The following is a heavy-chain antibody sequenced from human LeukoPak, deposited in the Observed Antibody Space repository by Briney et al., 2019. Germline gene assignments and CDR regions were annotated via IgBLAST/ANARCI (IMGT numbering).Heavy chain of an antibody. CDR3: ARVSDSSGLFDY. CDR1: GCSISSYY. D-gene: IGHD3-22*01. V-gene: IGHV4-59*01. CDR2: IYYSGST. Sequence: SETLSLTCTVSGCSISSYYWSWIRQPPGKGLEWIGYIYYSGSTNYNPSLKSRVTISVDTSKTQFSLKLSSVTAADTAVYYCARVSDSSGLFDYWGQGTLVTVSS. J-gene: IGHJ4*02.